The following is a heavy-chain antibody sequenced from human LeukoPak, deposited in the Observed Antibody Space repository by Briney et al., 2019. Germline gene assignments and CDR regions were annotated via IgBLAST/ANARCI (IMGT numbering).Heavy chain of an antibody. CDR3: ARSSEYGDPFNY. V-gene: IGHV4-39*01. D-gene: IGHD4-17*01. J-gene: IGHJ4*02. CDR2: IYYSGST. CDR1: GASISRSDYF. Sequence: KPSETLSLTCTVSGASISRSDYFWGWIRQPPGKGLEWIGSIYYSGSTYYSPSLKGRVTISVDTSKNQLSLKLNSVTAADTAVYYCARSSEYGDPFNYWGQGTLVTVSS.